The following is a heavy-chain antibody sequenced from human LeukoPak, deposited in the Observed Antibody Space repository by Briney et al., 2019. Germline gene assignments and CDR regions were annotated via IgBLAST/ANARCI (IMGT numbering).Heavy chain of an antibody. Sequence: SETLSLTCAVYGGSFSGYYWSWIRQPPGKGLEWIGEINHSGSTNYNPSLKSRVTISVDTSKNQFSLKLSSVTAADTAVYYCARVRRQWLVLQDAFDIWGQGTMVTVSS. CDR2: INHSGST. D-gene: IGHD6-19*01. CDR1: GGSFSGYY. V-gene: IGHV4-34*01. J-gene: IGHJ3*02. CDR3: ARVRRQWLVLQDAFDI.